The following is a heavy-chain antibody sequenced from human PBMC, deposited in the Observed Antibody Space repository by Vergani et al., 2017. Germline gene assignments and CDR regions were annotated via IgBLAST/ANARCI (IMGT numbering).Heavy chain of an antibody. CDR2: INPSGGST. CDR3: ARPHGDILPPDPRRLDY. Sequence: QVQLVQSGAEVKKPGSSVKVSCKASGYTFTNYYTHWVRQAPGQGLEWMGIINPSGGSTTYAQQFQGRLTMTRDTSTSTVYMDLSNLRSEDTAVYYCARPHGDILPPDPRRLDYWGQGTLVTVSS. V-gene: IGHV1-46*03. J-gene: IGHJ4*02. CDR1: GYTFTNYY.